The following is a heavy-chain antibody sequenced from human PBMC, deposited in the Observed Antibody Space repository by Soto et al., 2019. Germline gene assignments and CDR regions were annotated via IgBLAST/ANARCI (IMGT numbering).Heavy chain of an antibody. V-gene: IGHV4-31*03. J-gene: IGHJ4*02. CDR3: ARYIIAAAALYYFDY. D-gene: IGHD6-13*01. Sequence: QVQLQESGPGLVKPSQTLSLTCTVSGGSISSGGYYWSWIRQHPGKGLEWIGYIYYSGSTYYNPSLKIRVTISVDTSKNQFSLKLSSVTAADTAVYYCARYIIAAAALYYFDYWGQGTLVTVSS. CDR2: IYYSGST. CDR1: GGSISSGGYY.